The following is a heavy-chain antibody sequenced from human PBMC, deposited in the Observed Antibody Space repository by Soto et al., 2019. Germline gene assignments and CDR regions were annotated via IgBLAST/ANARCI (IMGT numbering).Heavy chain of an antibody. CDR1: GFTFTSSA. CDR3: AVVDTAMVNYGMDV. Sequence: SVKFSCKASGFTFTSSALQWVRQARGQLLECIVWIVVGSGNTNYXXKVQERVXXTRDMATSTAXMELSXRGSEDTAVXYCAVVDTAMVNYGMDVWCQGTTVTDSS. V-gene: IGHV1-58*01. CDR2: IVVGSGNT. D-gene: IGHD5-18*01. J-gene: IGHJ6*02.